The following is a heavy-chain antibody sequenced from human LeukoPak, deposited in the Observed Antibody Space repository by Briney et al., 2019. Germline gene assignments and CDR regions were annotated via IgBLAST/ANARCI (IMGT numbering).Heavy chain of an antibody. V-gene: IGHV3-74*01. Sequence: GGPLRLSCTASGFTFSSYWMHWVRQAPGKGPVWVSRINGDGSSTNYAESVEGRFTISRDNAKNTVYLQMNRLRAEDTAVYYCSRDKAGYCSGGSCPWGQGTLVTVSS. J-gene: IGHJ5*02. CDR3: SRDKAGYCSGGSCP. D-gene: IGHD2-15*01. CDR1: GFTFSSYW. CDR2: INGDGSST.